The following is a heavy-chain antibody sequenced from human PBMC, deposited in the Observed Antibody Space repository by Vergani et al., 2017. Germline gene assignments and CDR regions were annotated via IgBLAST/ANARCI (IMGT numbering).Heavy chain of an antibody. V-gene: IGHV3-9*01. CDR1: GFTFSSYA. Sequence: EVQLLESGGGLVQPGGSLRLSCAASGFTFSSYAMSWVRQAPGKGLEWVAGSSWNVGHIGYADSVKGRFTISRDDAKNSLTLQMSSLRPEDTAVYYCARGMGDCMDVWGKGATVTVSS. CDR2: SSWNVGHI. J-gene: IGHJ6*03. CDR3: ARGMGDCMDV. D-gene: IGHD3-16*01.